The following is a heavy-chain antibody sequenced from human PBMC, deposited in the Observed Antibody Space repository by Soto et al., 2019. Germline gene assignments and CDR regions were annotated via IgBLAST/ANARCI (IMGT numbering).Heavy chain of an antibody. CDR2: ISSIGST. Sequence: QVQLQESGPGLVKPSQTLSLTCTVSGGSISSGDYFWSWIRQSPGKGLEWIGYISSIGSTYYNPSLKSRVSVSSDTSKNQFSLKLSSVTTTDTAVYYCARGLVIRPYYYHGMDVWGQGTTVTVSS. CDR3: ARGLVIRPYYYHGMDV. D-gene: IGHD3-9*01. J-gene: IGHJ6*02. V-gene: IGHV4-30-4*01. CDR1: GGSISSGDYF.